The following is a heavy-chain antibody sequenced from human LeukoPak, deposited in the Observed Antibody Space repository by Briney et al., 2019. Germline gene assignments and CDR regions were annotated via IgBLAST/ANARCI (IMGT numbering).Heavy chain of an antibody. CDR1: GGSISSSSYY. D-gene: IGHD3-22*01. Sequence: SETLSLTCTVSGGSISSSSYYWGWIRQPRGKGLDWIGRIYYSGSTYYNPSLKSRVTISVDTSKNQFSLKLSSVTAADTAVYYCARHPLYYYDSSGYSGIDYWGQGTLVTVSS. J-gene: IGHJ4*02. CDR3: ARHPLYYYDSSGYSGIDY. CDR2: IYYSGST. V-gene: IGHV4-39*01.